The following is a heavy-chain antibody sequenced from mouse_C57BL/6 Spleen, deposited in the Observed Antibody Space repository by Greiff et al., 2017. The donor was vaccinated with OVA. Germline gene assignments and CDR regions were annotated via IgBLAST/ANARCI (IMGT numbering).Heavy chain of an antibody. CDR2: INPNSGST. D-gene: IGHD2-4*01. V-gene: IGHV1-64*01. CDR1: GYTFTSYW. J-gene: IGHJ2*01. Sequence: QVQLQQPGAELVKPGASVKLSCKASGYTFTSYWMHWVKQRPGQGLEWIGMINPNSGSTNYNEKFKSKATLTVDKSSSTAYMQLSSLTSEDSAVYYCARSYDYDDGDYWGQGTTLTVSS. CDR3: ARSYDYDDGDY.